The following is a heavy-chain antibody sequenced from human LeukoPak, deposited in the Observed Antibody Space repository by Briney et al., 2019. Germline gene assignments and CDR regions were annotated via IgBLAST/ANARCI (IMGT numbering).Heavy chain of an antibody. D-gene: IGHD3-10*01. CDR3: ARYGSGSQHYYYYYMDV. CDR2: INWNGGST. Sequence: GGSLRLSCAASGFTFDDYGMSWVRQAPGKGLEWVSGINWNGGSTGYADSVKGRFTISRDNAKNSLYLQMNSLRAEDTALYHCARYGSGSQHYYYYYMDVWGKGTTVTVSS. CDR1: GFTFDDYG. J-gene: IGHJ6*03. V-gene: IGHV3-20*01.